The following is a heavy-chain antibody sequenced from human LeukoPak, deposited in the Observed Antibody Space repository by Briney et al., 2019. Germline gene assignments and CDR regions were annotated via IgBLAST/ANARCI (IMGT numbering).Heavy chain of an antibody. Sequence: GGSLRLSCAASGFTFSSPDMDWVRQAPGKGLEWDASISSSSSLIYYTDSVKGRFTISRDNAKNSLYLQMNSLRAEDTAVYFCAKEGRSTTPGYWGQGTLVTVSS. CDR3: AKEGRSTTPGY. CDR1: GFTFSSPD. V-gene: IGHV3-21*01. CDR2: ISSSSSLI. J-gene: IGHJ4*02. D-gene: IGHD6-13*01.